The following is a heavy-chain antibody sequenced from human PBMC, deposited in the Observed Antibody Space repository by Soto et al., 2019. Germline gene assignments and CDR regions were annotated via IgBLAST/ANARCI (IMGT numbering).Heavy chain of an antibody. V-gene: IGHV3-30-3*01. D-gene: IGHD3-22*01. CDR3: ARGGYDSSGFYFYGMDV. J-gene: IGHJ6*02. CDR2: ISYDGSNK. CDR1: GFTFSSYA. Sequence: GGSLRLSCAASGFTFSSYAMHWVRQAPGKGLEWVAVISYDGSNKYYADSVKGRFTISRDNSKNTLYLQTNSLRAEDTAGYYCARGGYDSSGFYFYGMDVWGQGTTVTV.